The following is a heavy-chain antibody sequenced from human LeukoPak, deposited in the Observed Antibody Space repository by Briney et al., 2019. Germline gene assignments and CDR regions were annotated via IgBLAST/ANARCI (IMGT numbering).Heavy chain of an antibody. V-gene: IGHV1-46*01. J-gene: IGHJ5*02. CDR1: GYTFTSYF. CDR2: INPTGGAT. CDR3: ARVGLPLDYYDSSGYYSGSYNWFDP. Sequence: ASVKVSCKTSGYTFTSYFMFWVRQAPGQGLEWMGMINPTGGATTYGQQFQGRVTMTRDMSTSTIYMELSSLRSEDSAMYYCARVGLPLDYYDSSGYYSGSYNWFDPWGQGTLVTVSS. D-gene: IGHD3-22*01.